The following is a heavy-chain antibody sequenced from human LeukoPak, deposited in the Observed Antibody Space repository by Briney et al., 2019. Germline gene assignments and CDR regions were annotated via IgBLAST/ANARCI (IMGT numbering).Heavy chain of an antibody. D-gene: IGHD5-18*01. Sequence: ASVKVSCKASGGTFSSYAISWVRQAPGQGLEWMGGIIPIFGTANYAQKFQGRVTITADESTSTAYMELSSLRSEDTAVYYCARDGRGYGWFDPWGQGTLVTVSS. V-gene: IGHV1-69*13. CDR1: GGTFSSYA. CDR3: ARDGRGYGWFDP. CDR2: IIPIFGTA. J-gene: IGHJ5*02.